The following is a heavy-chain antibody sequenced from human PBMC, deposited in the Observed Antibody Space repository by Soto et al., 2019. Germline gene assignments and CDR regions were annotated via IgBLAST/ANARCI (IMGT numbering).Heavy chain of an antibody. D-gene: IGHD6-6*01. CDR1: GFTFGDYA. J-gene: IGHJ4*02. CDR3: TRDLEYSSSSRSGYFDY. Sequence: GGSLRLSCTASGFTFGDYAMSWVRQAPGKGLEWVGFIRSKAYGGTTEYAASVKGRFTISRDDSKSIAYLQMNSLKTEDTAVYYCTRDLEYSSSSRSGYFDYWGQGTLVTVSS. CDR2: IRSKAYGGTT. V-gene: IGHV3-49*04.